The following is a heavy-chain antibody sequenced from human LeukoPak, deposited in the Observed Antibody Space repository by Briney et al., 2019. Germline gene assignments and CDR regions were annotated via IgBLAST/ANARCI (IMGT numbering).Heavy chain of an antibody. V-gene: IGHV3-48*04. D-gene: IGHD1-26*01. J-gene: IGHJ4*02. CDR1: GFTFSSYS. Sequence: GGSLRLSCAASGFTFSSYSMNWVRQAPGKGLEWVSYVSSSSSTIYYADSVKGRFTISRDNAKNSLYLQMNSLRAEDTAVYYCASGWELPSDYWGQGTLVTVSS. CDR2: VSSSSSTI. CDR3: ASGWELPSDY.